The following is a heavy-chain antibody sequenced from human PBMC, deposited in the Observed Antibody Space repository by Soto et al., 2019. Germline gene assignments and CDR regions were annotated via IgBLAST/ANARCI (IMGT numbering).Heavy chain of an antibody. Sequence: QITLKESGPPLVKPTQTLTLTCTFSGFSHTTSGVGVGWIRQPPGKALERLALIYWDDDKRYSPSLKSRLTTTKDTSKIQVVLTMTNMDPADTATYFGAHRTTTVTWWFDPWGKGTLVTVSA. D-gene: IGHD4-17*01. CDR2: IYWDDDK. V-gene: IGHV2-5*02. CDR3: AHRTTTVTWWFDP. CDR1: GFSHTTSGVG. J-gene: IGHJ5*02.